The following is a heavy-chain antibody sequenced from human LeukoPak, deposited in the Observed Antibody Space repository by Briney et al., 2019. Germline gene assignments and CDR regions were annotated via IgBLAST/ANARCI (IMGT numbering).Heavy chain of an antibody. D-gene: IGHD6-6*01. Sequence: GGSLRLSCAASGFTFSSYGMHWVRQAPGKGLEGVAFIRYDGSNKYYADSVKGRFTISRDNSKNTLYLQMNSLKTEDTAVYYCAKDPSSSSFYYYYYMDVWGKGTTVTVSS. J-gene: IGHJ6*03. V-gene: IGHV3-30*02. CDR2: IRYDGSNK. CDR1: GFTFSSYG. CDR3: AKDPSSSSFYYYYYMDV.